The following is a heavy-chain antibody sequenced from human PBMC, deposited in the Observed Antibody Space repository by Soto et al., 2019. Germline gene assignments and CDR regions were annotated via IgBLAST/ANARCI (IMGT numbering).Heavy chain of an antibody. CDR1: GFSLTTSGVG. Sequence: QITLNESGPTQVKPRQTLTLTCTFSGFSLTTSGVGVGWIRQSPGKAPEWLALIYWDDDKRYSPSLKSRLTITKDTSKNQVVLTMADLDPADTATYYCAHRVLRTVFGLVTTTAIYFDFWGQGTPVAVYS. V-gene: IGHV2-5*02. CDR3: AHRVLRTVFGLVTTTAIYFDF. J-gene: IGHJ4*02. D-gene: IGHD3-3*01. CDR2: IYWDDDK.